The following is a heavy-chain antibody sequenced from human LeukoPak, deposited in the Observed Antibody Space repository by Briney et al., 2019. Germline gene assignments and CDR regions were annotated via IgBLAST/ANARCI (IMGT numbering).Heavy chain of an antibody. J-gene: IGHJ6*02. V-gene: IGHV3-23*01. Sequence: GGSLRLSCVTSGFTFSSYAMSWVRQAPGKGLEWVSVISGSGGTTYYADSLKGRFTISRDNSKSTLYLQMNSLRAEDTAVYYCAKDTSGSTSYSYHYGMDVWGQGTTVTVSS. CDR2: ISGSGGTT. CDR3: AKDTSGSTSYSYHYGMDV. CDR1: GFTFSSYA. D-gene: IGHD1-26*01.